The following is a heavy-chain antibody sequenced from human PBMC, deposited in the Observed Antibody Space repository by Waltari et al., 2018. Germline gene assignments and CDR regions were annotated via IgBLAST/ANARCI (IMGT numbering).Heavy chain of an antibody. CDR1: GFTFSSYS. V-gene: IGHV3-21*01. CDR3: ARSVAGSHYYYGMDV. J-gene: IGHJ6*02. D-gene: IGHD6-19*01. CDR2: ISSSSSYI. Sequence: EVQLVESGGGLVKPGGSLRLSCAASGFTFSSYSMNWVRQAPGKGLEWVSAISSSSSYIYYADSVKGRFTISRDNANNSLYLQMNSLRAEDTAVYYCARSVAGSHYYYGMDVWGQGTTVTVSS.